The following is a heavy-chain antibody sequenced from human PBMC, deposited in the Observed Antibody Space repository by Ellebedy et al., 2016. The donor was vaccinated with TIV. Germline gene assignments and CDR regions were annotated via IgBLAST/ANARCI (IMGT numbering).Heavy chain of an antibody. CDR2: VWYNAIDK. Sequence: PGGSLRLSCAASGFTFNNYGMHWVRQAPGKGLEWVAVVWYNAIDKYYADSVKGRFTISRDNSKNTLYLQMNSLRAEDTAVYYCAKGCGGSCYWEAYWGQGTLVTVSS. J-gene: IGHJ4*02. CDR3: AKGCGGSCYWEAY. D-gene: IGHD2-15*01. CDR1: GFTFNNYG. V-gene: IGHV3-33*06.